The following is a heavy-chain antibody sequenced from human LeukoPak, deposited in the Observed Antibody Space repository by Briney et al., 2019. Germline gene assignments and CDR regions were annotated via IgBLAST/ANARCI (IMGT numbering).Heavy chain of an antibody. CDR1: GFTFSSYS. J-gene: IGHJ4*02. V-gene: IGHV3-21*01. CDR3: ARGLMGYYGEDLPIGY. Sequence: GGSLRLSCAASGFTFSSYSMNWVRQAPGKGLEWVSSISSSSSYIYYADSVKGRFTISRDNSKNTLYLQMNSLRAEDTAVYYCARGLMGYYGEDLPIGYWGQGTLVTVSS. CDR2: ISSSSSYI. D-gene: IGHD4-17*01.